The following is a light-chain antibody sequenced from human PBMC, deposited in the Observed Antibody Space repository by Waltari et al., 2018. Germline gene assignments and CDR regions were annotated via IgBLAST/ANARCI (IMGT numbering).Light chain of an antibody. CDR2: DLT. CDR3: SAYTSRGTLK. V-gene: IGLV2-14*03. CDR1: SDDIGAYSY. Sequence: QSALTQPASVSGSPGQSITISCTGTSDDIGAYSYVTWYHQRPGKVPKLIIYDLTERPSVVSNRFSGSKSGSTASLTVSGLQAEDEGLFYCSAYTSRGTLKFGGVTRVTVL. J-gene: IGLJ2*01.